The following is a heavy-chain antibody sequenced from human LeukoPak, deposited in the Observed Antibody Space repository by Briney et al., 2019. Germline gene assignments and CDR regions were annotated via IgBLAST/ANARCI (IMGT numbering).Heavy chain of an antibody. V-gene: IGHV3-74*01. CDR3: AKDVGKWESLHFFDY. Sequence: PGGSLRLSCAASGFTFSNYWMHWVRQAPGKGLVWVSRIYTDGSSTNYADSVTGRFTISRDNSRNTLYLQMNSLRGDDTAVYYCAKDVGKWESLHFFDYWGQGTLVTVSS. D-gene: IGHD1-26*01. CDR2: IYTDGSST. J-gene: IGHJ4*02. CDR1: GFTFSNYW.